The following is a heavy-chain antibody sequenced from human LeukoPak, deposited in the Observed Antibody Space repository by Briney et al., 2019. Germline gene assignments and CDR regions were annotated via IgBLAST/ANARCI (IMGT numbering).Heavy chain of an antibody. V-gene: IGHV1-69*01. CDR2: IIPNFGTA. D-gene: IGHD5-18*01. CDR3: ARVHVDTALEDAFDI. Sequence: GASVKVSCKASGVTFSSYAISWVRQAPGQGLEWMGGIIPNFGTASYAQTFQGRVTITADESTSTAYMELSSLRSEDTAVYYCARVHVDTALEDAFDIWGQGTMVTVSS. CDR1: GVTFSSYA. J-gene: IGHJ3*02.